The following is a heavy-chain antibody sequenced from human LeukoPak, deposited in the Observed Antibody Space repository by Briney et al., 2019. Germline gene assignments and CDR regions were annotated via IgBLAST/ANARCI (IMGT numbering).Heavy chain of an antibody. CDR1: GGSFSGYY. V-gene: IGHV4-34*01. CDR2: INHSGST. CDR3: ARGRKIAVAVSWFDP. J-gene: IGHJ5*02. Sequence: SETLSLTCAVYGGSFSGYYWSWIRQPPGKGLPWIGEINHSGSTNYNPSLKSRVTISVDTSKNQFSLKLSSVTAADTAVYYCARGRKIAVAVSWFDPWGQGTLVTVSS. D-gene: IGHD6-19*01.